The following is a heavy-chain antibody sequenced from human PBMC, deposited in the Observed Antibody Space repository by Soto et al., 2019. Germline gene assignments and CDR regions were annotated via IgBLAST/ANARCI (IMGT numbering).Heavy chain of an antibody. V-gene: IGHV1-8*01. J-gene: IGHJ4*02. CDR3: ARERTYFGDY. CDR2: MNPNSGNT. Sequence: QVQLVQSGAEVKKPGASVKVSCKASGYTFTSYDINWVRQATGQGLEWMGWMNPNSGNTGYAQKFQGRVTMTRNTSISTGYMEVSRLRSEDTGVYYCARERTYFGDYWGQGTLVTVSS. D-gene: IGHD3-9*01. CDR1: GYTFTSYD.